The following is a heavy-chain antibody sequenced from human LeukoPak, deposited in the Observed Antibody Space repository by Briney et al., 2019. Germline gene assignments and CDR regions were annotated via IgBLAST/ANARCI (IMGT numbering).Heavy chain of an antibody. CDR2: TKNKANSYTT. Sequence: GGSLRLSCAASGFIFSDHYMDWVRQAPGKGLEWVGRTKNKANSYTTQYAASVKGRFTISRDDSKNSLYLQMNSLKTEDTAVYYCTTSDSSGWYGFVYWGQGTLVTVSS. D-gene: IGHD6-19*01. CDR3: TTSDSSGWYGFVY. CDR1: GFIFSDHY. J-gene: IGHJ4*02. V-gene: IGHV3-72*01.